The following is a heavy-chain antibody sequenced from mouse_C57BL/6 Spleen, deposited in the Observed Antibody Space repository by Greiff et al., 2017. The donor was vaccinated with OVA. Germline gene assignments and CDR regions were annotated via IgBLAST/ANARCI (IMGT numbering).Heavy chain of an antibody. V-gene: IGHV1-4*01. Sequence: QVHVKQSGAELARPGASVKMSCKASGYTFTSYKMHWVKQRPGQGLEWIGYINPSSGYTKYNQKFKDKATLTEDQSSSTAYMQLSILTSEASAVYYCANDGSLRWFAYWGQGTLVTVSA. CDR3: ANDGSLRWFAY. CDR2: INPSSGYT. CDR1: GYTFTSYK. D-gene: IGHD2-3*01. J-gene: IGHJ3*01.